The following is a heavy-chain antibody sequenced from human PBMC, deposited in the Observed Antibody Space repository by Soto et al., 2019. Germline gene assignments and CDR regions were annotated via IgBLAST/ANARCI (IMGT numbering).Heavy chain of an antibody. CDR2: IYYSGST. J-gene: IGHJ3*02. D-gene: IGHD3-10*01. V-gene: IGHV4-59*08. CDR1: GASTSSYS. CDR3: ARHGVITRVRGLPTAFVI. Sequence: QVPLQESGPGLVKPSETLSLPCTVSGASTSSYSWSWIRQPPGKVLEGIGFIYYSGSTHYNPSLRMRVTISVDTSINTCSLKVPSVTAADTDVYYCARHGVITRVRGLPTAFVIWGQWTMVCVS.